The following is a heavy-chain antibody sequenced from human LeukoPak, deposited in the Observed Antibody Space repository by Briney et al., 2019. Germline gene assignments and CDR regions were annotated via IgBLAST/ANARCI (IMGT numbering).Heavy chain of an antibody. V-gene: IGHV3-7*01. D-gene: IGHD3-16*01. CDR1: GFTFSRYW. J-gene: IGHJ4*02. Sequence: GGSLRLSCAASGFTFSRYWMSWVRQAPGKGLEWVANIKGDGSKKNYVDSVKGRFTISRDNAKNSLYLQMNSLRAEDTAVYYCGKGWGGEGRPTDYWGQGTLVTVSS. CDR2: IKGDGSKK. CDR3: GKGWGGEGRPTDY.